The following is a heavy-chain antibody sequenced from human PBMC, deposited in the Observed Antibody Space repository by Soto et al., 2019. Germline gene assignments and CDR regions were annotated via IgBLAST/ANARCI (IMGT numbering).Heavy chain of an antibody. CDR2: INHSGST. Sequence: SETLSLTCAVYGGSFSGYYWSWIRQPPGKGLEWIGEINHSGSTNYNPSLKSRVTISVDTSKNQFSLKLSSVTAADTAVYYCARVAGYSSGWYYYYYGVDVWGQGTTVTVSS. D-gene: IGHD6-19*01. J-gene: IGHJ6*02. CDR3: ARVAGYSSGWYYYYYGVDV. CDR1: GGSFSGYY. V-gene: IGHV4-34*01.